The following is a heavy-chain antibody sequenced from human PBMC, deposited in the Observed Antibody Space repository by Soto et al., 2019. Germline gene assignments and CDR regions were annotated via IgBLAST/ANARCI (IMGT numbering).Heavy chain of an antibody. D-gene: IGHD1-20*01. J-gene: IGHJ6*02. CDR1: GGTFSSYA. CDR2: IIPIFGTA. V-gene: IGHV1-69*12. Sequence: QVQLVQSGAEVKKPGSSVKVSCKASGGTFSSYAISWVRQAPGQGLEWMGGIIPIFGTANYAQKFQGRVTITADESKSTAYMELSSLRSEDTAVYYFAGGITGTVSYYYGMDVWGQGTTVTVSS. CDR3: AGGITGTVSYYYGMDV.